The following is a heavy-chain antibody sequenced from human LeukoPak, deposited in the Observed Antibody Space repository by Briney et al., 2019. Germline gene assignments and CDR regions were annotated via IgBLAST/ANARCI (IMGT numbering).Heavy chain of an antibody. CDR3: ARDDGDV. CDR1: GFTFSNYW. Sequence: GGSLRLSGVSPGFTFSNYWMKWVRQAPGKGLEWVASINEDGSGKFSVGSVKDRITISRDNTRNSLDLQINSLTVEDTAIYYCARDDGDVWGTGTTVTVSS. CDR2: INEDGSGK. J-gene: IGHJ6*04. V-gene: IGHV3-7*01.